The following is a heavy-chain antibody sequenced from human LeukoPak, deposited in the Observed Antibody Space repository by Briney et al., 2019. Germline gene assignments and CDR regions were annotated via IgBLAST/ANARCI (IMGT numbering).Heavy chain of an antibody. D-gene: IGHD4-17*01. Sequence: PSETLSLTCAVSGYSISSGYYWGWIRQPPGKGLEWIGSIYHSGHTYYNPSLKSRVTISVDTSKNQFSLKLSSVTDADTAVYYCARHAHIGDGDYSNWGQGTLVTVSS. CDR2: IYHSGHT. V-gene: IGHV4-38-2*01. J-gene: IGHJ4*02. CDR1: GYSISSGYY. CDR3: ARHAHIGDGDYSN.